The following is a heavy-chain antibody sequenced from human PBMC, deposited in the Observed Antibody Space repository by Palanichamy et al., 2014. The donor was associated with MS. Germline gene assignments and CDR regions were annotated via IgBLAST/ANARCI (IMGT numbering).Heavy chain of an antibody. CDR1: GDSISTRIYY. CDR2: ISFSGST. Sequence: QLQLQESGPGLVKPSETLSLTCTVSGDSISTRIYYWGWIRQPPGKGLEWIGSISFSGSTYYNPSLMSRVTISVDTSKNQFSLKLSSVTAADTAVYYCAIPTPSWFDPWGQGTLVTVSS. CDR3: AIPTPSWFDP. J-gene: IGHJ5*02. V-gene: IGHV4-39*01.